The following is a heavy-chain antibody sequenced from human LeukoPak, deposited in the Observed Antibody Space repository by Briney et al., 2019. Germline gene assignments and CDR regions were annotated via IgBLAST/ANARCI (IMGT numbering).Heavy chain of an antibody. CDR3: ARLNCRMTTCQDYNFDY. V-gene: IGHV1-18*01. J-gene: IGHJ4*02. CDR2: ISAYSGNT. Sequence: ASVKVSCKASGYTFTSYGISWVRQAPGQGLEWMGWISAYSGNTNYAQKFQDRVTMTTDTSTGTVYMDLWSLRSDDTAVYYCARLNCRMTTCQDYNFDYWGQGALVTVSS. CDR1: GYTFTSYG. D-gene: IGHD4-11*01.